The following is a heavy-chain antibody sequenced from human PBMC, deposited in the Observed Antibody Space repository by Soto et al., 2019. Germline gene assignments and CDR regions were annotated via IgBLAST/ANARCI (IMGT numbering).Heavy chain of an antibody. V-gene: IGHV6-1*01. CDR2: TYYRSKWYN. Sequence: SQTLSLTCAISGDSVSSNSAAWNWIRQSPSRGLEWLGRTYYRSKWYNDYAVSVKSRITINPDTSKNQFSLQLNSVTPEDTAVYYCARDPGSSWYMGYYYYYGMDVWGQGTTVTVSS. CDR1: GDSVSSNSAA. D-gene: IGHD6-13*01. CDR3: ARDPGSSWYMGYYYYYGMDV. J-gene: IGHJ6*02.